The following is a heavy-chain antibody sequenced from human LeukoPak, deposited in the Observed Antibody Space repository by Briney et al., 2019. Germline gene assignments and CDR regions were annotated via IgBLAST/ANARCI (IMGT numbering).Heavy chain of an antibody. Sequence: ASVKVSCKASGYTFTSYDINWVRQATGQGREWVGWINPNSGNTGHAQKFQGRVTITRNTSISTAYMELSSLRSEDTAVYYCAREGPAAAGTDWFDPWGQGTLVTVSS. J-gene: IGHJ5*02. D-gene: IGHD6-13*01. V-gene: IGHV1-8*03. CDR2: INPNSGNT. CDR3: AREGPAAAGTDWFDP. CDR1: GYTFTSYD.